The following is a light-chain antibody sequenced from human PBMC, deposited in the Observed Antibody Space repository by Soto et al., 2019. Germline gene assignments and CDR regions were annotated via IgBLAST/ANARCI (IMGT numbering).Light chain of an antibody. CDR1: SGDVGAYDY. J-gene: IGLJ1*01. CDR2: EVT. V-gene: IGLV2-8*01. CDR3: SSYAGSNYPYV. Sequence: QSSLTQPPSASGSPGQSFTISCTGTSGDVGAYDYVSWYQQHPGKAPKLLIYEVTKRPLGVPDRFSGSKYGNAASLTVSGLQAEDEADYYCSSYAGSNYPYVFGTGTKVTVL.